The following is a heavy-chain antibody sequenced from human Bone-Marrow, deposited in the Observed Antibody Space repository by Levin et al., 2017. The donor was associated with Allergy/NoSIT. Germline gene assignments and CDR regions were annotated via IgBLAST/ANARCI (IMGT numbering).Heavy chain of an antibody. CDR1: GFTFSDHY. V-gene: IGHV3-11*01. CDR3: ARIFGSEETFDL. CDR2: IGSRSSAI. Sequence: GESLKISCTASGFTFSDHYMAWIRRAPGKGLEWISYIGSRSSAIYYADSVRGRFSISRDDPKRSVYLHMSSLKAEDTAVYYCARIFGSEETFDLWGQGTTVTVSS. J-gene: IGHJ3*01. D-gene: IGHD2-15*01.